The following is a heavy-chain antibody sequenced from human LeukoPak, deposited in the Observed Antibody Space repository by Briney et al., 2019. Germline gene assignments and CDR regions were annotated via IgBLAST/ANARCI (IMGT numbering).Heavy chain of an antibody. CDR1: GFTVSSNY. V-gene: IGHV3-53*01. CDR3: ARNSGSYRPNAFDI. Sequence: GGSLRLSCAASGFTVSSNYMSWVRQAPGKGLEWVSVIYSGGSTYYAGSVKGRFTISRDYSKNTLYLQMNSLRAGDTAVYYCARNSGSYRPNAFDIWGQGTMVTVSS. J-gene: IGHJ3*02. D-gene: IGHD1-26*01. CDR2: IYSGGST.